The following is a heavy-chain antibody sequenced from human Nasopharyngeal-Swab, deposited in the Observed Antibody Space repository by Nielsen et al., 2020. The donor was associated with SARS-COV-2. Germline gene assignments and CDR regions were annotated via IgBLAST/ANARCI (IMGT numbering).Heavy chain of an antibody. CDR3: TKGRADYSNPSFDN. Sequence: GESLKISCAASGFIFSDYGVNWVRQAPGKGLEWISYISSGATTVYSADSVKGRFTISRDNARNSLYLQMNSLRTEDTAFYYCTKGRADYSNPSFDNWGQGTLVTVSS. CDR2: ISSGATTV. D-gene: IGHD4-11*01. J-gene: IGHJ4*02. CDR1: GFIFSDYG. V-gene: IGHV3-48*04.